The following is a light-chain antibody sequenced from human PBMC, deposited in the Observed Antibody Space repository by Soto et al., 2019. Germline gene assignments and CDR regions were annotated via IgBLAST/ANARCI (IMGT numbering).Light chain of an antibody. CDR3: QQYNSYTPWT. J-gene: IGKJ1*01. CDR1: QSISTW. Sequence: DIQMTQSPSTLSASVGDRVTITCRACQSISTWLAWYKQKPGKAPKVLIYDASSLESGVPSRFSGSGSGTEFTLTISSLQPDDYATYYCQQYNSYTPWTFGQGTKVEIK. CDR2: DAS. V-gene: IGKV1-5*01.